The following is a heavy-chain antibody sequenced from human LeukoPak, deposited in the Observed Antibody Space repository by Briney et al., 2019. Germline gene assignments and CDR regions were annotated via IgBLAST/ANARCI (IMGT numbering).Heavy chain of an antibody. CDR1: GYTFTGYD. D-gene: IGHD6-19*01. Sequence: ASVKVSCKASGYTFTGYDMHWVRQAPGQGLEWMGWINPNSGGTNYAQKFQGRVTMTRDTSISTAYMELSRLRSDDTAVYYCAVIAVAASASVDYWGQGTLVTVSS. J-gene: IGHJ4*02. CDR3: AVIAVAASASVDY. CDR2: INPNSGGT. V-gene: IGHV1-2*02.